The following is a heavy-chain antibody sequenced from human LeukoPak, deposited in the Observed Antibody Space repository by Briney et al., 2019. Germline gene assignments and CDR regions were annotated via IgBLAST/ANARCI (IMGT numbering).Heavy chain of an antibody. V-gene: IGHV3-23*01. Sequence: GGSLRLSCAASGFTFSSYAMSWVRQAPGKGLEWVSAISGSGGSTYYADSVKGRFTISRDNSKNTLYLQMNSLRAEDTAVYYCARDPSQSAAIALPSDYWGQGTLVTVSS. D-gene: IGHD2-2*01. CDR3: ARDPSQSAAIALPSDY. CDR2: ISGSGGST. J-gene: IGHJ4*02. CDR1: GFTFSSYA.